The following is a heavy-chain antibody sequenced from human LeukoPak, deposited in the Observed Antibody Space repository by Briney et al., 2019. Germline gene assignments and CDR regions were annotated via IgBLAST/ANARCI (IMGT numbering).Heavy chain of an antibody. CDR3: ARDSGYDLGSYYGMDV. V-gene: IGHV3-21*01. Sequence: GGSLRLSCAASGFTFSSYSMNWVRQAPGKGLEWVSSISSSSSYIYYADSVKGRFTISRDNAKNSLYLQMNSLRAEDTAVYYCARDSGYDLGSYYGMDVWGQGTTVTVSS. CDR1: GFTFSSYS. CDR2: ISSSSSYI. J-gene: IGHJ6*02. D-gene: IGHD5-12*01.